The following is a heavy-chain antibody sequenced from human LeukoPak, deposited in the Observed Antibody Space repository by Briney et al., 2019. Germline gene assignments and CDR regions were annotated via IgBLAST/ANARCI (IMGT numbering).Heavy chain of an antibody. Sequence: SETLSLTCAVYGGSFSGYHWSWIRQPPGKGLEWIGEISHSGSTNYNPSLKSRVTISVDTSKNQFFLKVNSVSAADTAVYYCASTAGTFDYWGQGTVVTVSS. J-gene: IGHJ4*02. D-gene: IGHD6-19*01. CDR1: GGSFSGYH. V-gene: IGHV4-34*01. CDR2: ISHSGST. CDR3: ASTAGTFDY.